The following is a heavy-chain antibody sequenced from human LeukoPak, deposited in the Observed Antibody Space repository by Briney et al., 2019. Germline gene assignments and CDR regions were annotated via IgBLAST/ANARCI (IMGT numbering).Heavy chain of an antibody. J-gene: IGHJ4*02. CDR1: GFTFSSFT. Sequence: GGSLRLSCAASGFTFSSFTFHWVRQAPGKGLEWVAVVSYDGSNKYYADSVKGRFTISRDNSKNTLYLQMNSLRAEDTAMYYCGRGRWIEIWSNKYSDYWGQGTQIIVSS. V-gene: IGHV3-30-3*01. CDR2: VSYDGSNK. CDR3: GRGRWIEIWSNKYSDY. D-gene: IGHD5-18*01.